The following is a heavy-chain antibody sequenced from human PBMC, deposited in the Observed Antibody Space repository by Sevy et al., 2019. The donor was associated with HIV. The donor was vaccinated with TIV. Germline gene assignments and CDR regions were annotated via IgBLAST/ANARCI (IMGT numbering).Heavy chain of an antibody. CDR2: ISYTSTTI. CDR3: ARSDATSRFGYYYFAMDF. Sequence: GGSLRLSCAVSGFTFNTYNMNWVRQAPGKGLEWVSYISYTSTTIYYAYSVRGRFTMSRDNAKNTLYLQMISLRDEDTAVYYCARSDATSRFGYYYFAMDFWGQGTSVTVSS. J-gene: IGHJ6*02. CDR1: GFTFNTYN. D-gene: IGHD3-22*01. V-gene: IGHV3-48*02.